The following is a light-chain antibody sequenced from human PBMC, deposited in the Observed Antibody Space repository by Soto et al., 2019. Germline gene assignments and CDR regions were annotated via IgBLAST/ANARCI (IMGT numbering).Light chain of an antibody. CDR1: STNIGAGYY. CDR2: GNI. Sequence: QSVLTQPPSVSGAPGQRVTISCTGSSTNIGAGYYVHWYQQLPGTAPKLLIYGNINRPSGVPDRFSGSKSGTAASLAITGLQAEDEADYYCHSYASTLHGVFGGGTKLTVL. CDR3: HSYASTLHGV. V-gene: IGLV1-40*01. J-gene: IGLJ2*01.